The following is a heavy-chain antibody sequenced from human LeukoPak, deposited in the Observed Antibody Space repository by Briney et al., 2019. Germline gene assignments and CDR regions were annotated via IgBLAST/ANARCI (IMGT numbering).Heavy chain of an antibody. CDR2: ISYDGSNK. CDR1: GFTFSSYG. V-gene: IGHV3-30*18. J-gene: IGHJ6*02. D-gene: IGHD2-2*01. Sequence: PGGSLRLSCAASGFTFSSYGMHWVRQAPGKGREWVAFISYDGSNKYYAESVKGRFTISRDNSKNTLYLQMNSLRAEDTAVYYCAKVWVPAARYYYYGMDVWGQGTTVTVSS. CDR3: AKVWVPAARYYYYGMDV.